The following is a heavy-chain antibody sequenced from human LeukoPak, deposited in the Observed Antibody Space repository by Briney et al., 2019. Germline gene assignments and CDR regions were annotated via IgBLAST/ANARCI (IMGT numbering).Heavy chain of an antibody. CDR2: IDSSSSYI. D-gene: IGHD1-7*01. CDR3: ARPGITGTMGYGAFDI. CDR1: GFTFSSYS. J-gene: IGHJ3*02. V-gene: IGHV3-21*01. Sequence: PGGSLRLSCAASGFTFSSYSINWVRQAPGKGVEWVSSIDSSSSYIYYADSVKGRFTISRDNAKNSLFLQMNSLRVEDTAVYYCARPGITGTMGYGAFDIWGQGTRVTVSS.